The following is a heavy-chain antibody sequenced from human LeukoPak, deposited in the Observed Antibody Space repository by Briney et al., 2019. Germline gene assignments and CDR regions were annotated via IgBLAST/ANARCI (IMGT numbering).Heavy chain of an antibody. Sequence: PGGSLRLSCAASGFTFSSYGMHWVRQAPGKGLEWVAVISNDGSNKYYADSVKGRFTISRDNSKKTLYVQMNSLRAEDTAVYYCAKVGLYSGSAHDAFDIWGQGTMVTVSS. CDR3: AKVGLYSGSAHDAFDI. CDR2: ISNDGSNK. J-gene: IGHJ3*02. CDR1: GFTFSSYG. V-gene: IGHV3-30*18. D-gene: IGHD1-26*01.